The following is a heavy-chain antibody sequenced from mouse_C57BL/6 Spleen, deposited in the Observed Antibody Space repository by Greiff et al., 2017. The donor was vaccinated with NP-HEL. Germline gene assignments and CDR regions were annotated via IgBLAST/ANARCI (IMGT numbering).Heavy chain of an antibody. Sequence: EVQLQQSGPELVKPGASVKISCKASGYTFTDYYMNWVKQSHGKSLEWIGDINPNNGGTSYNQKFKGKATLTVDKSSSTAYMKLRSLTSEDSAVYYCARRFITTVVAHFDYWGQGTTLTVSS. CDR2: INPNNGGT. D-gene: IGHD1-1*01. CDR1: GYTFTDYY. J-gene: IGHJ2*01. V-gene: IGHV1-26*01. CDR3: ARRFITTVVAHFDY.